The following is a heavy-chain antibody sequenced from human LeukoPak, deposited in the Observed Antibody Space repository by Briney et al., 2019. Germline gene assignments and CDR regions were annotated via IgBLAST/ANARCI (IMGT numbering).Heavy chain of an antibody. CDR2: IHPSTGNP. V-gene: IGHV7-4-1*02. CDR1: GYTFTNYA. J-gene: IGHJ4*02. CDR3: ARAFQSLGGLSLPDY. D-gene: IGHD3-16*02. Sequence: ASVKVSCKASGYTFTNYAMNWVRQAPGQGLEWMGWIHPSTGNPTYAQGFSGRFVFSLDTSVSTTYLQISSLKAEDTAVYYCARAFQSLGGLSLPDYWGQGTLVTVSS.